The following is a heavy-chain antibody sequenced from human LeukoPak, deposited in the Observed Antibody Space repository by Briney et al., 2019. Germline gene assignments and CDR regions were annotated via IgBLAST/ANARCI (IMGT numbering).Heavy chain of an antibody. CDR2: ISAYNGNT. V-gene: IGHV1-18*01. CDR3: ARAYYGDYPDDAFDI. J-gene: IGHJ3*02. Sequence: ASVKVSCKASGYTFTSYGISWVRQAPGRGLAWMGWISAYNGNTNYAQKLQGRVTMTTDTSTSTAYMELRSLRSDDTAVYYCARAYYGDYPDDAFDIWGQGTMVTVSS. D-gene: IGHD4-17*01. CDR1: GYTFTSYG.